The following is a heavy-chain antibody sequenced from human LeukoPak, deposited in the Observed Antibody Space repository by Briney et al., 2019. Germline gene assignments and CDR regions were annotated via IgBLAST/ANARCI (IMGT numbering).Heavy chain of an antibody. Sequence: SETLSLTCTVSGGSVSSDGYYWSWIRQPPGKGLEWIGYISHSGSTYYNPSLKSRVTISIDRSKNQFSLKLSSVTAADTAVYYCARAPINRGVAPGAFDIWGQGTMVTVSS. CDR2: ISHSGST. CDR3: ARAPINRGVAPGAFDI. J-gene: IGHJ3*02. V-gene: IGHV4-30-2*01. D-gene: IGHD3-10*01. CDR1: GGSVSSDGYY.